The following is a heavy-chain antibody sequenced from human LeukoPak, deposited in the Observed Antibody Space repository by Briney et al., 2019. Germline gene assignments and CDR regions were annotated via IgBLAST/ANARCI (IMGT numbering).Heavy chain of an antibody. V-gene: IGHV1-2*02. J-gene: IGHJ3*02. Sequence: EASVRVSCKASGYTFTSYYMHWVRQAPGQGLEWMGWINPNSGGTNYAQKFQGRVTMTRDTSISTAYMELSRLRSDDTAVYYCARVVTGTTQAFDIWGQGTMVTVSS. D-gene: IGHD1-7*01. CDR2: INPNSGGT. CDR3: ARVVTGTTQAFDI. CDR1: GYTFTSYY.